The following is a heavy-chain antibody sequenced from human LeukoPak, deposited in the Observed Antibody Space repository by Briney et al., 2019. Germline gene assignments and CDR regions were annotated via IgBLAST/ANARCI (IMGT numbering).Heavy chain of an antibody. CDR3: ARAGSGSSGSWFDP. V-gene: IGHV4-59*01. Sequence: YIYYSGSTNYNPSLKSRVTISVDTSKNQFSLKLSSVTAADTAVYYCARAGSGSSGSWFDPWGQGTLVTVSS. D-gene: IGHD1-26*01. CDR2: IYYSGST. J-gene: IGHJ5*02.